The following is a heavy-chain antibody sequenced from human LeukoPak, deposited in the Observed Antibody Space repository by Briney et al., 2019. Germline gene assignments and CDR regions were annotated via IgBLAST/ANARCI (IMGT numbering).Heavy chain of an antibody. CDR2: IYHSGST. Sequence: SETLSLTCAVSGGSISSSNWWSWVRQPPGKGLEWIGEIYHSGSTYYNPSLKSRVTISVDTSKNQFSLKLSSVTAADTAVYYCARDPLGSGWYLDWYFDLWGRGTLVTVSS. V-gene: IGHV4-4*02. J-gene: IGHJ2*01. D-gene: IGHD6-19*01. CDR1: GGSISSSNW. CDR3: ARDPLGSGWYLDWYFDL.